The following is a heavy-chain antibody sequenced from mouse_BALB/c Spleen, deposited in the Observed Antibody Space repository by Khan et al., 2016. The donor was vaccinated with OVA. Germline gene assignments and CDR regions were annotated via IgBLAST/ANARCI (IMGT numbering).Heavy chain of an antibody. CDR2: INTYTGEP. CDR1: GYTFTNYG. V-gene: IGHV9-3-1*01. D-gene: IGHD2-14*01. Sequence: QIQLVQSGPELKKPGETVKISCKASGYTFTNYGINWVKQAPGKGLKWMGWINTYTGEPTYADDFKGRFAFSLATSANTAYLLINNLRNEDTAIXCGARWARYDKALYALDYWGQGTSVTVSS. J-gene: IGHJ4*01. CDR3: ARWARYDKALYALDY.